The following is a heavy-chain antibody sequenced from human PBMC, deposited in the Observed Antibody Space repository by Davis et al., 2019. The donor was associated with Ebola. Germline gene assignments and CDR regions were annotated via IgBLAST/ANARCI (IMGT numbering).Heavy chain of an antibody. D-gene: IGHD1-14*01. CDR3: ARDPVYGTQGYFAY. CDR2: ISYDGSNK. J-gene: IGHJ4*02. CDR1: GFTFSSYG. Sequence: PGGSLRLSCAASGFTFSSYGMHWVRQAPGKGLEWVALISYDGSNKYSADSVKGRFTISRDNSKNTLYLQMNSLRAEDTAVYYCARDPVYGTQGYFAYWGQGILVTVSS. V-gene: IGHV3-30*03.